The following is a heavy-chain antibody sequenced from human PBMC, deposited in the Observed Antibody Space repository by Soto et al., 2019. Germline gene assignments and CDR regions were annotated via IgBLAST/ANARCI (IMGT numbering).Heavy chain of an antibody. V-gene: IGHV4-31*03. CDR1: GGSISSGGYY. Sequence: TLSLTCTVSGGSISSGGYYWSWIRQHPGKGLEWIGYIYYSGSTYYNPSLKSRVTISVDTSKNQFSLKLSSVTAADTAVYYGARDGGTMLGFDPWGQGTLVTVSS. D-gene: IGHD3-10*02. CDR2: IYYSGST. J-gene: IGHJ5*02. CDR3: ARDGGTMLGFDP.